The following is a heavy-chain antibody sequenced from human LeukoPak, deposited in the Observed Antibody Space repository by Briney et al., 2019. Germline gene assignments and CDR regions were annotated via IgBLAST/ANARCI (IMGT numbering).Heavy chain of an antibody. CDR1: GFTFNSYS. CDR2: ITASGTAM. Sequence: GGSLRLSCAASGFTFNSYSMNWVRQAPGKGLEWVSHITASGTAMFYADSVKGRFTISRDNAKNSLYLQMNSLRDEDTAVYYCASSGSYRFDYWGQGTLVTVSS. D-gene: IGHD1-26*01. CDR3: ASSGSYRFDY. J-gene: IGHJ4*02. V-gene: IGHV3-48*02.